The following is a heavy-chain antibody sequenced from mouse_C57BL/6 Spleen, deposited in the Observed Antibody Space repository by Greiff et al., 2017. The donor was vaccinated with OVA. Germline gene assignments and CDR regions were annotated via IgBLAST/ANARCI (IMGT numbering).Heavy chain of an antibody. CDR1: GYSITSGYY. J-gene: IGHJ2*01. V-gene: IGHV3-6*01. Sequence: EVQLVESGPGLVKPSQSLSLTCSVTGYSITSGYYWNWIRQFPGNKLEWMGYISYDGSNNYNPSLKNRISITRDTSKNQFFLKLNSVTTEDTATYYCARHGDFDYWGQGTTLTVSS. CDR2: ISYDGSN. CDR3: ARHGDFDY.